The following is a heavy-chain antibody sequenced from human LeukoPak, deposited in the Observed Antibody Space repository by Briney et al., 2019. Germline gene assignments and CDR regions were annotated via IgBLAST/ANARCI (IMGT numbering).Heavy chain of an antibody. Sequence: PSETLSLTCTVSGGSISSSSYYWGWIRQPPGKGLEWIGSIYYSGSTYYNPSLKSRVTISVDTSKNQFSLKLSSVTAADTAVYYCARHFVEVGATDYNYYYMDVWGKGTTVTVSS. D-gene: IGHD1-26*01. CDR1: GGSISSSSYY. J-gene: IGHJ6*03. CDR3: ARHFVEVGATDYNYYYMDV. CDR2: IYYSGST. V-gene: IGHV4-39*01.